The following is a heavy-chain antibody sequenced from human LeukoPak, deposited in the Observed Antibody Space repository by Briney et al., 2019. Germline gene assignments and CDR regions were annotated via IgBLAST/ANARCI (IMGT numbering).Heavy chain of an antibody. CDR2: IIPILGIA. Sequence: GASVKVSCTASGYTFTSYGISWVRQAPGQGLEWMGRIIPILGIANYAQKFQGRVTITADKSTSTAYMELSSLRSEDTAVYYCARPVDDILTGFDYWGQGTLVTVSS. CDR1: GYTFTSYG. J-gene: IGHJ4*02. V-gene: IGHV1-69*04. D-gene: IGHD3-9*01. CDR3: ARPVDDILTGFDY.